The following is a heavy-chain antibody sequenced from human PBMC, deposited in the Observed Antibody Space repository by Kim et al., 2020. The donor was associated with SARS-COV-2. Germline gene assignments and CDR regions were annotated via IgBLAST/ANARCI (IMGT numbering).Heavy chain of an antibody. Sequence: SETLSLTCAVYGGSFSGYYWSWIRQPPGKGLEWIGEINHSGSTNYNPSLKSRVTISVDTSKNQFSLKLSSVTAADTAVYYCARLRGGNPLLDYWGQGTLVTVSS. CDR1: GGSFSGYY. CDR2: INHSGST. V-gene: IGHV4-34*01. CDR3: ARLRGGNPLLDY. J-gene: IGHJ4*02. D-gene: IGHD2-15*01.